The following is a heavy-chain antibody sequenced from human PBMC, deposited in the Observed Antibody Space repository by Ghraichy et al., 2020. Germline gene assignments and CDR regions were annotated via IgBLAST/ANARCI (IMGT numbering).Heavy chain of an antibody. D-gene: IGHD3-22*01. CDR1: GFTFSDHY. CDR3: ARGFRDSSGYHYVAN. Sequence: GGSLRLSCAASGFTFSDHYMDWVRQAPGKGLEWVGRIRNKVKSYTTEYAASVKGRFTISRDDSKNSLYLQMNSLKTEDTAVYYCARGFRDSSGYHYVANWGQGTLVTVSS. CDR2: IRNKVKSYTT. V-gene: IGHV3-72*01. J-gene: IGHJ4*02.